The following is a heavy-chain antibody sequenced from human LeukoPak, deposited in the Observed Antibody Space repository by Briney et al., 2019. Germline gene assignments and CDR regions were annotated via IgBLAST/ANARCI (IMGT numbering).Heavy chain of an antibody. J-gene: IGHJ4*02. D-gene: IGHD2-8*01. Sequence: GGSLRLSCAASGFTFSSYAMSWVRQAPGKGLEWVSAISGSGGSTYYADSVEGRFTISRDNSKNTLYLQMNSLRAEDTAVYYCAKALYGPYCTNGVCYPFDYWGQGTLVTVSS. CDR1: GFTFSSYA. V-gene: IGHV3-23*01. CDR3: AKALYGPYCTNGVCYPFDY. CDR2: ISGSGGST.